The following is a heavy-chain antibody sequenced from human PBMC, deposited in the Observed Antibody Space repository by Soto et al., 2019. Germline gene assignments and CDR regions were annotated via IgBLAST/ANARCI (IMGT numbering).Heavy chain of an antibody. CDR2: ISGGGGRT. J-gene: IGHJ4*02. CDR3: AKDTSGWYKDY. Sequence: LRLSCAASVFTFSNYAMSWVRQAPGKGLEWVSSISGGGGRTYYADSVKGRFTISRDNSMDTLYLQMNSMRAEDTAVYYCAKDTSGWYKDYWGQGTLVTVSS. D-gene: IGHD6-19*01. V-gene: IGHV3-23*01. CDR1: VFTFSNYA.